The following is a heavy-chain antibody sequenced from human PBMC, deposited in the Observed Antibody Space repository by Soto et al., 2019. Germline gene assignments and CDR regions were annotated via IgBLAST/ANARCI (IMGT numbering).Heavy chain of an antibody. V-gene: IGHV4-30-2*06. CDR3: AGGGGWLVTTYGWFDP. CDR1: GGSISRAGSS. Sequence: TSETLSLTCAVSGGSISRAGSSWSWIRQSPGKGLEWIGFIYHSESTYYNPSLRSRVTISIDRSKNQFSLKLSSVTAADTAVYYCAGGGGWLVTTYGWFDPWGQGTLVTVSS. J-gene: IGHJ5*02. D-gene: IGHD3-16*01. CDR2: IYHSEST.